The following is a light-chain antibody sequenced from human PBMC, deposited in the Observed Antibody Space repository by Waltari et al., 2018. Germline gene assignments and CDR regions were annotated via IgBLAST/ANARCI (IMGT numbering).Light chain of an antibody. CDR2: AAS. V-gene: IGKV1-9*01. J-gene: IGKJ1*01. CDR3: QQFNASPRT. Sequence: IQLTQSPSSLSASLGARVTITCRASQGVNVYLAWYQQKPGKAPKLLIYAASTLQSGVSSRFSGSGSGTDFTLTINSLQPEDIATYYCQQFNASPRTFGQGTNVEIK. CDR1: QGVNVY.